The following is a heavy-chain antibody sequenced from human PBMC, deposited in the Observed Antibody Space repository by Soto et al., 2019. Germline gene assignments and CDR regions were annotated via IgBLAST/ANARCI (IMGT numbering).Heavy chain of an antibody. D-gene: IGHD2-15*01. CDR2: FDPEDGET. CDR3: ATVNEVVATPNWFDP. Sequence: ASVKVSCKVSGYTLTELSMHWVRQAPGKGLEWMGGFDPEDGETIYAQKFQGRVTMTEDTSTDTAYMELSSLRSEDTAVYYCATVNEVVATPNWFDPWAQGTLVTVS. CDR1: GYTLTELS. J-gene: IGHJ5*02. V-gene: IGHV1-24*01.